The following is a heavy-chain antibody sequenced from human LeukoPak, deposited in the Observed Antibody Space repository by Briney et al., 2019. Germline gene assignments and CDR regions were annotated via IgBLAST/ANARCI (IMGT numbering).Heavy chain of an antibody. CDR1: GGSISRYY. D-gene: IGHD2-8*01. CDR3: ASTYCTNGVCSAYYFDY. Sequence: SETLYLTCTVSGGSISRYYWSWIRQPAGKGLEWIGRIYTSGSTNYNPSLKSRVTMSVDTSKNQFSLKLSSVTAADTAVYYCASTYCTNGVCSAYYFDYWGQGTLVTVSS. CDR2: IYTSGST. V-gene: IGHV4-4*07. J-gene: IGHJ4*02.